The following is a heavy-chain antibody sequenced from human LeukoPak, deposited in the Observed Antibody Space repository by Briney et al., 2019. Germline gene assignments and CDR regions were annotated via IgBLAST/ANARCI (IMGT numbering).Heavy chain of an antibody. CDR3: ARDDAGYSSGWYWVY. J-gene: IGHJ4*02. D-gene: IGHD6-19*01. CDR2: ISSSGSII. Sequence: GGSLRLSCAASGFTFSGYEMNWVRQAPAKGLGWVSYISSSGSIIYYADPVKGRFTISRDNAKNSLYLQMNSLRAEDTAVYYCARDDAGYSSGWYWVYWGQGTLVTVSS. V-gene: IGHV3-48*03. CDR1: GFTFSGYE.